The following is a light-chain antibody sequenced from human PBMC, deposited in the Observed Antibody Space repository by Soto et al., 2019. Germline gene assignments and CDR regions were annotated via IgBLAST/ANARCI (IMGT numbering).Light chain of an antibody. V-gene: IGKV1-5*03. CDR3: QQYSSHIYT. J-gene: IGKJ2*01. CDR2: RAS. Sequence: DIQMTQSPSTLSASVGDRVTITCRASQNIRSSLAWYQQKSGKTPKVLIHRASSLKSGVPSRFSGSGSGTEFTLTISSLQPDDVATYYCQQYSSHIYTFGQGTKLEIK. CDR1: QNIRSS.